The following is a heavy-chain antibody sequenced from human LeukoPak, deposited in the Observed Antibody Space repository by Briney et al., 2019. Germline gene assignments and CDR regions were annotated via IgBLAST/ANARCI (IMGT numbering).Heavy chain of an antibody. CDR3: AKDREGSPRS. D-gene: IGHD1-26*01. J-gene: IGHJ5*02. CDR2: IRYDGSNK. CDR1: GFTFSSYG. V-gene: IGHV3-30*02. Sequence: GGSLRLSCAAPGFTFSSYGTHWVRQAPGKGLEWVAFIRYDGSNKYYADSVKGRFTISRDNSKNTLYLQMNSLRAEDTAVYYCAKDREGSPRSWGQGTLVTVSS.